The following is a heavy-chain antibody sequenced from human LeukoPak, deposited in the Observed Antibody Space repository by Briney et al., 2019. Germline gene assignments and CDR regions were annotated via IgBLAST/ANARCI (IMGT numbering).Heavy chain of an antibody. D-gene: IGHD4-17*01. CDR2: IYHSGST. J-gene: IGHJ4*02. Sequence: SETLSLTCTVSGGSISSGGYYWSWIRQPPGKGLEWIGYIYHSGSTYYNPSLKSRVTMSVDRSKNQFSLKLSSVTAADTAVYYCARDSLDSGIYYFDYWGQGTLVTVSS. CDR3: ARDSLDSGIYYFDY. V-gene: IGHV4-30-2*01. CDR1: GGSISSGGYY.